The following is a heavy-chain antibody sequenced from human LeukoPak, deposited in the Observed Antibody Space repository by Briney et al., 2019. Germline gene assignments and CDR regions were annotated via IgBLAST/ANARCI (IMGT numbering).Heavy chain of an antibody. CDR2: MNPNSGNT. Sequence: ASVKVSCKASGYTFTSYDINWVRQATGQGLEWMGWMNPNSGNTGYAQKFQGRVTMTRNTSISTAYMELSSLRSEDTAVYYCARGVGGYVYGGGGEDYFDYWGQGTLVTVSS. J-gene: IGHJ4*02. CDR1: GYTFTSYD. CDR3: ARGVGGYVYGGGGEDYFDY. D-gene: IGHD1-26*01. V-gene: IGHV1-8*01.